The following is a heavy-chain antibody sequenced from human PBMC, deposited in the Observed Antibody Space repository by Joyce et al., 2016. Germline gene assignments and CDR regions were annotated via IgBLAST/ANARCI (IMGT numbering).Heavy chain of an antibody. CDR3: ARALWVDSSDWYARRYYFDT. V-gene: IGHV1-46*01. Sequence: QAQLVQSGAEVKKPGASVKLSCKALGYTLGSHYMHWIRQAPGQGLEWMGIINPSNSDAFYAQMFQARRTMTRDTSTSKVYMDLSSLRFEDTAVYYCARALWVDSSDWYARRYYFDTWGQGTLVTVSS. D-gene: IGHD6-13*01. CDR2: INPSNSDA. J-gene: IGHJ4*02. CDR1: GYTLGSHY.